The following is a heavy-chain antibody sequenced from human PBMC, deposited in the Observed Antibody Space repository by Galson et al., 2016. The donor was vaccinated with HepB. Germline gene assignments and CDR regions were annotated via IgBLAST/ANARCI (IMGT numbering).Heavy chain of an antibody. D-gene: IGHD2-2*01. J-gene: IGHJ4*02. V-gene: IGHV4-59*01. Sequence: SETLSLTCNVSGGSIRNYYWSWIRQPPGKGLEWIGHIFYSGSTNHNPSFKSRVTMSVDTSKNQFSLKLSSVTAADTAVYYCARGLVVPAATFDYWGQGTLVTVSS. CDR2: IFYSGST. CDR3: ARGLVVPAATFDY. CDR1: GGSIRNYY.